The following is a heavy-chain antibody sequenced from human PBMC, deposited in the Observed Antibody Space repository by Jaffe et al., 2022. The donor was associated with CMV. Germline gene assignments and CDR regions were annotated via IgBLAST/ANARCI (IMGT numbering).Heavy chain of an antibody. CDR3: ARPGYSYGFLGLSYYYGMDV. D-gene: IGHD5-18*01. J-gene: IGHJ6*02. Sequence: QLQLQESGPGLVKPSETLSLTCTVSGGSISSSSYYWGWIRQPPGKGLEWIGSIYYSGSTYYNPSLKSRVTISVDTSKNQFSLKLSSVTAADTAVYYCARPGYSYGFLGLSYYYGMDVWGQGTTVTVSS. V-gene: IGHV4-39*01. CDR1: GGSISSSSYY. CDR2: IYYSGST.